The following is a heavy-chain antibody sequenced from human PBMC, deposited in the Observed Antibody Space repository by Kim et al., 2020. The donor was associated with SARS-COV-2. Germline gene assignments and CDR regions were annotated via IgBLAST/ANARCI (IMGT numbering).Heavy chain of an antibody. D-gene: IGHD2-2*01. CDR2: ISSNGGST. J-gene: IGHJ3*02. CDR3: AWGVYCSSTSCYDGAFDI. CDR1: GFTFSSYA. Sequence: GGSLRLSCSASGFTFSSYAMHWVRQAPGKGLEYVSAISSNGGSTYYADSVKGRFTISRDNSKNTLYLQMSSLRAEDTAVYYCAWGVYCSSTSCYDGAFDIWGQGTMVTVSS. V-gene: IGHV3-64D*09.